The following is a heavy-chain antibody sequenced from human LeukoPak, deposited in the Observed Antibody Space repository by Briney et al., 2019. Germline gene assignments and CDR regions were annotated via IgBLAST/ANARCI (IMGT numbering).Heavy chain of an antibody. V-gene: IGHV4-59*12. CDR2: IYYSGYT. CDR3: ARGRANILTGYYSYYFDY. J-gene: IGHJ4*02. Sequence: SETLSLTCTVSGGSISSYYWSWIRQPPGKGLEWIGYIYYSGYTNYNPSLKSRVTISVDTSKNQFSLKLSSVTAADTAVYYCARGRANILTGYYSYYFDYWGQGTLVTVSS. D-gene: IGHD3-9*01. CDR1: GGSISSYY.